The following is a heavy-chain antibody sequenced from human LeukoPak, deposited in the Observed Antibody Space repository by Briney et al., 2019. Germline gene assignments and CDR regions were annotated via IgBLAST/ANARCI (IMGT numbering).Heavy chain of an antibody. Sequence: GGSLRLSCAASGFTFSDYAMHWVRQAPGKGLEWVAVISKDGSDKYYPGSVRGRFTISRDYTRNLLFLQMNSLRVEDTAVYYCARSFKVDYWGQGTLVIVSS. CDR1: GFTFSDYA. CDR2: ISKDGSDK. CDR3: ARSFKVDY. V-gene: IGHV3-30-3*01. J-gene: IGHJ4*02.